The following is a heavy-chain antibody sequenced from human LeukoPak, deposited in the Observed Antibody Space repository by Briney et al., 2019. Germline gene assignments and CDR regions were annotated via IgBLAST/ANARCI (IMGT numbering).Heavy chain of an antibody. Sequence: SETLSLTCTVSGSSISSYYWSWIRQPAGKGLEWIGRIYTSGSTNYNPSLKSRVTMSVDTSKNQFSLKLSSVTAADTAVYYCARAGFGELFSYYYYTDVWGKGTTVTISS. D-gene: IGHD3-10*01. CDR3: ARAGFGELFSYYYYTDV. CDR2: IYTSGST. V-gene: IGHV4-4*07. CDR1: GSSISSYY. J-gene: IGHJ6*03.